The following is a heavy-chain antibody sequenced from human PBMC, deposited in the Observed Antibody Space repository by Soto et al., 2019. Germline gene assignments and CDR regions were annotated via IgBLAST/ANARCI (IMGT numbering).Heavy chain of an antibody. CDR1: GFTFSSYS. D-gene: IGHD6-25*01. J-gene: IGHJ4*02. CDR2: ISGSSGST. V-gene: IGHV3-23*01. Sequence: SLRLSCAASGFTFSSYSMNWVRQAPGKGLEWVSAISGSSGSTYYADSVKGRFTISRDNSKNTLYLQMNSLRAEDTAVYYCANSVQRPEGYWGQGTLVTVSS. CDR3: ANSVQRPEGY.